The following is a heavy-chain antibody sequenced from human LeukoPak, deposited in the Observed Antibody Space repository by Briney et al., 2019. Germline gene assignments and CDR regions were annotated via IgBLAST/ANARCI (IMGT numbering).Heavy chain of an antibody. CDR3: ARDKPITDRPRSFDY. D-gene: IGHD3-16*01. Sequence: GGSLRLSCAASGFTFSSYAMHWVRQAPGKGLEWVAVISYDGSNKYYADSVKGRFTISRDNSKNTLCLQMNSLRAEDTAVYYCARDKPITDRPRSFDYWGQGTLVTVSS. CDR1: GFTFSSYA. J-gene: IGHJ4*02. V-gene: IGHV3-30-3*01. CDR2: ISYDGSNK.